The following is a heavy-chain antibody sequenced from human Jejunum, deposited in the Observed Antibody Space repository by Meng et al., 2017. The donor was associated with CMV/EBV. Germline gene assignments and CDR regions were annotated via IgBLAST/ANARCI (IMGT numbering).Heavy chain of an antibody. V-gene: IGHV3-23*01. Sequence: SCVAYGFTFSNYAMTWVRQAPGKGLEWVSAITDTGRATYYADSVKGRFTLSRDNSRNTLYLQMHSLRVEDTAIYYCAKGSGWYDPWGQGTLVTV. CDR3: AKGSGWYDP. CDR1: GFTFSNYA. CDR2: ITDTGRAT. D-gene: IGHD6-19*01. J-gene: IGHJ5*02.